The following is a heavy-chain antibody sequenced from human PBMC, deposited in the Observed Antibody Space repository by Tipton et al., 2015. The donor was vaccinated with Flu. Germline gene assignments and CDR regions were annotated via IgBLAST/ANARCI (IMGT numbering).Heavy chain of an antibody. D-gene: IGHD5-24*01. CDR2: VYPSGST. Sequence: TLSLTCTVSGGSISSGSYYWTWIRQPAGKGLEWIGRVYPSGSTNYNPALKSRVTISVDTSKNQFSLTLTSVTAADTAVYYCARPHGQFSDNAFDIWGQGTMVAVSS. CDR3: ARPHGQFSDNAFDI. CDR1: GGSISSGSYY. V-gene: IGHV4-61*02. J-gene: IGHJ3*02.